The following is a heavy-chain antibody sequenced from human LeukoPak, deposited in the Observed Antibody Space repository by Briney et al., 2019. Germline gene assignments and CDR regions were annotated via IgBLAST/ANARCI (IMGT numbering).Heavy chain of an antibody. CDR3: ARRRRGSALDD. J-gene: IGHJ4*02. CDR1: GRFISSCSAY. Sequence: SETQTLTCTVSGRFISSCSAYWGRIRQPPGKGLEWIGSSYYSESTYYDPSRKSRSTISLDTTKNQFSLKLSSVTAADTAVYYCARRRRGSALDDWGQGTLVTVSS. V-gene: IGHV4-39*01. D-gene: IGHD1-26*01. CDR2: SYYSEST.